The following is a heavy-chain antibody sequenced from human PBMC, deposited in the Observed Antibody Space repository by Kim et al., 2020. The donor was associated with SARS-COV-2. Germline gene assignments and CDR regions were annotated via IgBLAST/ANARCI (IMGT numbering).Heavy chain of an antibody. CDR3: ARDDAAAAGSYFDF. J-gene: IGHJ4*02. V-gene: IGHV1-2*02. CDR2: INPDSGGA. CDR1: GYTFNGYY. Sequence: ASVKVSCKASGYTFNGYYIHWVRQAPGQGLEWMGWINPDSGGARYVQQFQGRVTMTRDTSISTVYMDLSRLTSDDTAVYYCARDDAAAAGSYFDFWGQGTLVTVSS. D-gene: IGHD6-13*01.